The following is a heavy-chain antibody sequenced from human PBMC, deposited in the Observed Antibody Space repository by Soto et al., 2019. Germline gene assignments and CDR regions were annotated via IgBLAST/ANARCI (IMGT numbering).Heavy chain of an antibody. V-gene: IGHV3-23*01. D-gene: IGHD3-10*02. CDR1: GFTFSTYA. J-gene: IGHJ2*01. CDR3: ARDLFVWYFDV. Sequence: EVQLLESGGGLVQPGGSLRLSCAASGFTFSTYAMSWVRQAPGKGLEWLSGFYGGGGRSYYADSVEGRFTISRDNSKNTLYLQMNSLRAEDTAVYYCARDLFVWYFDVWGRGTLVTVSS. CDR2: FYGGGGRS.